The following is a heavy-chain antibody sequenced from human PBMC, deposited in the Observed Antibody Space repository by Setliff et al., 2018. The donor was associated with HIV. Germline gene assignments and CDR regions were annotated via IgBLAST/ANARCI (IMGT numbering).Heavy chain of an antibody. CDR1: GGTFSSYV. Sequence: ASVKVSCKASGGTFSSYVISWVRQAPGQGPEWMGGIIPMYGVENYAQKFQGRVTITTDESTSTAYMELSSLRSEDTAVYYCALPYCGGGNCWSSASLPPAGWFDPWGQGTLVTV. V-gene: IGHV1-69*05. D-gene: IGHD2-15*01. J-gene: IGHJ5*02. CDR3: ALPYCGGGNCWSSASLPPAGWFDP. CDR2: IIPMYGVE.